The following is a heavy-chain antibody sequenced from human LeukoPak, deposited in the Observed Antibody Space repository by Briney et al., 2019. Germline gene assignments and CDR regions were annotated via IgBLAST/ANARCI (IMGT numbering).Heavy chain of an antibody. D-gene: IGHD6-19*01. J-gene: IGHJ6*03. CDR2: IYYSGST. CDR1: VDSISSSSYY. V-gene: IGHV4-39*01. CDR3: AINSGWENYYYYYMDV. Sequence: PSETLSLTCTVSVDSISSSSYYWGWIRQPPGKGLEWIGSIYYSGSTYYNPSLKSRVTISVDTSKNQFSLNLSSVTAADTAVYYCAINSGWENYYYYYMDVWGKGTTVTVSS.